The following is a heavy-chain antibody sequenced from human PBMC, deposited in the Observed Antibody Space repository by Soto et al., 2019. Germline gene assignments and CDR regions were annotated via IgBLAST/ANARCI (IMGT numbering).Heavy chain of an antibody. CDR2: ISYSGTT. Sequence: SETLSLTCTVSGGSIGTSDYYWGWIRQPPGKGLEWIGSISYSGTTYYNPSLKSRVTISIDTSKNQFSLKLSSVTAADTAVYYCASLLVVLPARYYYWGQGALVTVSS. CDR1: GGSIGTSDYY. J-gene: IGHJ4*02. V-gene: IGHV4-39*01. D-gene: IGHD2-15*01. CDR3: ASLLVVLPARYYY.